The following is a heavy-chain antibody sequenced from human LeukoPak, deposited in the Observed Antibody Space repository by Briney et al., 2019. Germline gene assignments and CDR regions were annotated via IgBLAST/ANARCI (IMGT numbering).Heavy chain of an antibody. Sequence: ASVKVSCKASGYTFTSHYMHWVRQAPGQGLEWMGIINPSGGSTSYAQKFQGRVTMTRDTSTSTVYMELSSLRSEDTAVYYCARDDWYYDSSGYLGGYWGQGTLVTVSS. CDR2: INPSGGST. J-gene: IGHJ4*02. CDR3: ARDDWYYDSSGYLGGY. CDR1: GYTFTSHY. V-gene: IGHV1-46*01. D-gene: IGHD3-22*01.